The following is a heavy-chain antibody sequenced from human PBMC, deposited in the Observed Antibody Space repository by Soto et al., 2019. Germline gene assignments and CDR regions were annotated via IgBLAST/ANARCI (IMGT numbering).Heavy chain of an antibody. J-gene: IGHJ4*02. CDR1: GDSVSSNSAA. CDR3: AREIVAYCGGDCSNPYYFDY. CDR2: TYYRSKWYN. D-gene: IGHD2-21*02. Sequence: SQTLSLTCAISGDSVSSNSAAWNWIRQSPSRGLEWLGRTYYRSKWYNDYAVSVKSLITINPDTSKNQFSLQLNSVPPEDTAVYYCAREIVAYCGGDCSNPYYFDYWGQGTLVTVSS. V-gene: IGHV6-1*01.